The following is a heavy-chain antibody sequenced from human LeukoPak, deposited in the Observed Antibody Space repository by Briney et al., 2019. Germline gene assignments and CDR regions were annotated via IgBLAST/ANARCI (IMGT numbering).Heavy chain of an antibody. D-gene: IGHD3-10*01. CDR1: GFTFSSYA. Sequence: GGSLRLSCAASGFTFSSYAMHCVRQAPGKGLEWVAVISYDGSNKYYADSVKGRFTISRDNSKNTLYLQMNSLRAEDTAVYYCARDQALLWFGELFDYWGQGTLVTVSS. V-gene: IGHV3-30-3*01. J-gene: IGHJ4*02. CDR3: ARDQALLWFGELFDY. CDR2: ISYDGSNK.